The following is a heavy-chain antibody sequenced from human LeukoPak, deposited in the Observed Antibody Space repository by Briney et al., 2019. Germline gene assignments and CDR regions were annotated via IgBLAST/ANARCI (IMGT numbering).Heavy chain of an antibody. V-gene: IGHV3-21*01. CDR3: ARGDCSGGSCYFSSDY. J-gene: IGHJ4*02. Sequence: GGSLRLSCAASGFTFSSYSMNWVRQAPGKGLEWVSSISSSSSYIYYADSVKGRFTISRDNAKNSLYLQMNSLRAEDTAVYYCARGDCSGGSCYFSSDYWGQGTLVTVSS. D-gene: IGHD2-15*01. CDR1: GFTFSSYS. CDR2: ISSSSSYI.